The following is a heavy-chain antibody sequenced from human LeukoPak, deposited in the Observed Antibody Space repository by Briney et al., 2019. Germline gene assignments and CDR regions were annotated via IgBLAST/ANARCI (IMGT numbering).Heavy chain of an antibody. CDR1: GFTFSSYG. V-gene: IGHV3-30*03. D-gene: IGHD3-10*01. CDR3: QLYYYGSGSYYNPDAFDI. CDR2: ISYDGSNK. Sequence: GGSLILSCAASGFTFSSYGMHWVRQAPGKGLEWVAVISYDGSNKYDADSVKGRFTISRDNSKNTLYLQMNSLRAEDTAVYYCQLYYYGSGSYYNPDAFDIWGQGTMVTVSS. J-gene: IGHJ3*02.